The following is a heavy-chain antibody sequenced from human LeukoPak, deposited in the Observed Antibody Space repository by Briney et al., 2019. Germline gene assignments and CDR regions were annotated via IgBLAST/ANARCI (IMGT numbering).Heavy chain of an antibody. J-gene: IGHJ4*02. D-gene: IGHD1-1*01. CDR3: AKDHWDY. V-gene: IGHV3-23*01. CDR2: ISGSGDNT. CDR1: RFSFSSYA. Sequence: GGSLRLSSAASRFSFSSYAMSWVRQAPGKGLEWVSGISGSGDNTYYADSVKGRFTISRDNSKNTLYLQMSSLRAEDTAVYYCAKDHWDYWGQGTLVTVSS.